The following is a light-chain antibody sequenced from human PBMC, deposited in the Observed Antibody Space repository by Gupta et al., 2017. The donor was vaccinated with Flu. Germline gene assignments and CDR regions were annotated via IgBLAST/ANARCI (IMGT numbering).Light chain of an antibody. J-gene: IGKJ1*01. Sequence: EIVLTQFPATLSLSPGEGATLSCRASQSIPNNHLAWYQQEPGQAPRLLIFAASRRATGIPDRFRGSGSGTEFILTIRRLEPGDYAVYYCQHECSPPKAFGQGTRVDVK. CDR2: AAS. CDR1: QSIPNNH. V-gene: IGKV3-20*01. CDR3: QHECSPPKA.